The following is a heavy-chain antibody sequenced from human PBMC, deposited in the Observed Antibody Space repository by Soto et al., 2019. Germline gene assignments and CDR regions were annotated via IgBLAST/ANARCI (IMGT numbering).Heavy chain of an antibody. J-gene: IGHJ6*02. CDR2: IYYSGST. V-gene: IGHV4-39*01. CDR1: GGSISSSSYY. D-gene: IGHD6-13*01. Sequence: SETLSLTCTVSGGSISSSSYYWGWIRQPPGKGLEWIGSIYYSGSTYYNPSLKSRVTISVDTSKNQFSLKLSSVTAADTAVYYCARSIAAAGTDYYGMDVWGQGTTVTVSS. CDR3: ARSIAAAGTDYYGMDV.